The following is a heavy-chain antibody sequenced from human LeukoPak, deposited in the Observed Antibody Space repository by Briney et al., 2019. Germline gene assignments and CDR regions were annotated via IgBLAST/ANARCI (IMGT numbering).Heavy chain of an antibody. CDR3: AKGQQWLATTSADY. CDR1: GFTFDDYA. J-gene: IGHJ4*02. V-gene: IGHV3-9*01. Sequence: GGSLRLSCAASGFTFDDYAMPWVRQAPGKGLEWVSGISWNSGSIGYADSVKGRFTISRDNAKNSLYLQMNSLRAEDTALYYCAKGQQWLATTSADYWGQGTLVTVSS. D-gene: IGHD6-19*01. CDR2: ISWNSGSI.